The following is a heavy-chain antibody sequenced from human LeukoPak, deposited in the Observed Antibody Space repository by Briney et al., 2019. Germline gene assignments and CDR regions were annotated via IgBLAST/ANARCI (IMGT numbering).Heavy chain of an antibody. D-gene: IGHD3-22*01. CDR2: IKEDGSDK. V-gene: IGHV3-7*01. CDR1: GITFSNYW. Sequence: GGSLRLSCAASGITFSNYWMDWVRQSPGKGLEWVANIKEDGSDKYYVDSVKGRFTISRDNAKNSLYLQMNSLRDEDTAVYYCARSRAYDSTYWYFDLWGRGTLATVSS. J-gene: IGHJ2*01. CDR3: ARSRAYDSTYWYFDL.